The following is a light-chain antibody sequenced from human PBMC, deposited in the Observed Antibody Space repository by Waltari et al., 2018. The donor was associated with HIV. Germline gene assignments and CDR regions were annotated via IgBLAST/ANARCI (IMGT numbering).Light chain of an antibody. V-gene: IGLV2-23*02. CDR2: EVN. CDR1: RSDVGSYNL. Sequence: QSALTQPASVSGSPGQSITMSCTGTRSDVGSYNLVSWYQHHPGKAPKLIIYEVNKRPPGITNRFSGFKSGNTASRTITGLQAEDEADYHCCSYAIGGTFVFGGGTKVTVL. J-gene: IGLJ2*01. CDR3: CSYAIGGTFV.